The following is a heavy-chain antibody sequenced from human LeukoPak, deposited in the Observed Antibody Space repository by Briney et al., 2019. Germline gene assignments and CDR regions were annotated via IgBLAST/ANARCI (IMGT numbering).Heavy chain of an antibody. J-gene: IGHJ4*02. CDR2: ISYDGSNK. D-gene: IGHD3-22*01. CDR3: AKVKVNYDSSGYLYFDY. Sequence: PGRSLRLSCAASGFTFSNYGVHWVRQAPGKGREWVAVISYDGSNKYYADSVKGRFTISRDNSKNTLYLQMNNLRAEDTAVYYCAKVKVNYDSSGYLYFDYWGQGTLVTVSS. CDR1: GFTFSNYG. V-gene: IGHV3-30*18.